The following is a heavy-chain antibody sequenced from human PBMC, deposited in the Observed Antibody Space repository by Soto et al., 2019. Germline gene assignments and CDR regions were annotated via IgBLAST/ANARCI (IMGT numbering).Heavy chain of an antibody. CDR1: CYTFTSYG. Sequence: GASVKVCCKAPCYTFTSYGISLVRQAPGQGLEWMGWINPYNGNTNYAQKLQGRVTMTTDTSTNTAYMELRSLRSDDTAVYYCARDWFGIDYWGQGTLVTVSS. CDR2: INPYNGNT. V-gene: IGHV1-18*01. D-gene: IGHD3-16*01. CDR3: ARDWFGIDY. J-gene: IGHJ4*02.